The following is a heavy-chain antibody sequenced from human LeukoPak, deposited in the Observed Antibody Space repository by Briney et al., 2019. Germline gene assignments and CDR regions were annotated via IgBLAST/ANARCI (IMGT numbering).Heavy chain of an antibody. CDR3: AKDRRSSWYQNWFDP. D-gene: IGHD6-13*01. CDR1: GFTVSSNY. V-gene: IGHV3-23*01. CDR2: ISGSGGST. J-gene: IGHJ5*02. Sequence: GGSLRLSCAASGFTVSSNYMSWVRQAPGKGLEWVSAISGSGGSTYYADSVKGRFTISRDNSKNTLYLQMNSLRAEDTAVYYCAKDRRSSWYQNWFDPWGQGTLVTVSS.